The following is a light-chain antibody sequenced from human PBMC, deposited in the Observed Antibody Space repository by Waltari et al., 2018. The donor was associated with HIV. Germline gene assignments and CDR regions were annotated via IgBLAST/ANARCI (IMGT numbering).Light chain of an antibody. CDR2: AAS. CDR3: QKYNSAPRT. Sequence: DIELTQSPSSLSASVGESVTITCMASQGISNYLAWYQQKPGKVPKLLIYAASTLQSGVPSRFSGSGSGTDFTLTISSLQPEDVATYYCQKYNSAPRTFGQGTKVEIK. J-gene: IGKJ1*01. CDR1: QGISNY. V-gene: IGKV1-27*01.